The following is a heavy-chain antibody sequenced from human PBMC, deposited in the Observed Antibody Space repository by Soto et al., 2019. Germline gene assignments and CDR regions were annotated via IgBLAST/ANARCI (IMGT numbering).Heavy chain of an antibody. Sequence: GASVKVSCKAPGYTFTSYGISWVRQAPGQGLEWMGWISAYNGNTNYAQKLQGRVTMTTDTSTSTAYMELRSLRSDDTAVYYCAMGDYVGDYYYGMDVWGQGTTVTVSS. CDR1: GYTFTSYG. D-gene: IGHD3-16*01. CDR3: AMGDYVGDYYYGMDV. CDR2: ISAYNGNT. J-gene: IGHJ6*02. V-gene: IGHV1-18*01.